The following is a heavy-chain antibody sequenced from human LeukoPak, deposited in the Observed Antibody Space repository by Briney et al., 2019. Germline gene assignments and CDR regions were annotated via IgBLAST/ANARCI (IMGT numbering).Heavy chain of an antibody. CDR3: ARHTYGAPIEY. CDR2: IYYSGST. CDR1: GGSISSYY. D-gene: IGHD4-17*01. Sequence: SETLSLTCTVSGGSISSYYWSWIRQPPGKGLGWIGYIYYSGSTNYNPSLKSRVTISVDTSKNQFSLKLSSVTAADTAVYYCARHTYGAPIEYWGQGTLVTVSS. V-gene: IGHV4-59*08. J-gene: IGHJ4*02.